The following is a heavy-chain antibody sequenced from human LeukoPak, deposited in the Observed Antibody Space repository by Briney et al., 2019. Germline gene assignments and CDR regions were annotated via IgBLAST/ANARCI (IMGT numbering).Heavy chain of an antibody. CDR1: GFTFSSYY. D-gene: IGHD1-26*01. V-gene: IGHV3-21*01. J-gene: IGHJ4*02. Sequence: PGGSLRLSCAASGFTFSSYYMNWVRQAPGKGLEWVSSISSGGNYKYYADSVKGRFTISRDNAKNSLYLQMNSLRAEDTAVYYCARGCAAVGATGEDYWGQGTLVTVSS. CDR2: ISSGGNYK. CDR3: ARGCAAVGATGEDY.